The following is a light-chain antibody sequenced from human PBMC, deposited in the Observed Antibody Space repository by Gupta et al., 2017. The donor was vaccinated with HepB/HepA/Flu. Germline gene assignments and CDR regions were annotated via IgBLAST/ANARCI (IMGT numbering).Light chain of an antibody. CDR3: QVWDSSSDRVV. Sequence: SYVLTQPPSVSVAPGKTATMTCGGNDIGMKSAHWYQQKAGQAPVLVVYDNDDRPSGIPGRFSGSNSGNTATLTISGVEAGDEADYYCQVWDSSSDRVVFGGGTKLTVL. CDR1: DIGMKS. J-gene: IGLJ2*01. V-gene: IGLV3-21*03. CDR2: DND.